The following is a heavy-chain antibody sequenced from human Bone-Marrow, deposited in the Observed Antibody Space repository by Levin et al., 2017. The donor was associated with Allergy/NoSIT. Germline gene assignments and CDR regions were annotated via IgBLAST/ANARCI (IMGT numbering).Heavy chain of an antibody. J-gene: IGHJ2*01. V-gene: IGHV3-66*01. Sequence: LSLTCAASGFTVSSNYMSWVRQAPGKGLEWVSVIYSGGNTYYADSVKGRFTISRDNSKNTLHLQMDSLRAEDTAVYYCARGLVPATIGLNWYFDLWGRGTLVTVFS. CDR3: ARGLVPATIGLNWYFDL. CDR1: GFTVSSNY. D-gene: IGHD2-2*02. CDR2: IYSGGNT.